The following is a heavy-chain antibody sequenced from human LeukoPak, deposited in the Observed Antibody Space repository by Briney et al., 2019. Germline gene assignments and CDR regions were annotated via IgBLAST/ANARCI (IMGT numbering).Heavy chain of an antibody. Sequence: SETLSLTCTVSGGSISSSSYYWGWIRQPPGKGLEWIGSIYYSGSTNYNPSLRSRVTMSVDTSKNQFSLKLSSVTAADTAMYYCARHGGATIIVGFLHAFDVWGQGTMVTVSS. V-gene: IGHV4-39*01. J-gene: IGHJ3*01. CDR1: GGSISSSSYY. CDR3: ARHGGATIIVGFLHAFDV. CDR2: IYYSGST. D-gene: IGHD3-22*01.